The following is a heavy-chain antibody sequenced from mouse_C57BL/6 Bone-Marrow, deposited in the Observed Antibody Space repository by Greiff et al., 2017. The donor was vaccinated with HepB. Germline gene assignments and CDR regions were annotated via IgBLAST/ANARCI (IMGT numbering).Heavy chain of an antibody. Sequence: QVQLQQPGAELVKPGASVKLSCKASGYTFTSYWMHWVKQRPGQGLEWIGMIHPNSGSTNYNEKFKSKATLTVDKSSSTAYMQLSSLTSEDSAVHYCARRASGPLYYAMDYWGQGTSVTVSS. J-gene: IGHJ4*01. CDR3: ARRASGPLYYAMDY. CDR1: GYTFTSYW. D-gene: IGHD3-1*01. CDR2: IHPNSGST. V-gene: IGHV1-64*01.